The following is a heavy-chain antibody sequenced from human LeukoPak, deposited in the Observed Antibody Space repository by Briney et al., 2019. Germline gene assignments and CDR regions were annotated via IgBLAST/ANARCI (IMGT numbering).Heavy chain of an antibody. CDR3: ARVTLYAESALDY. CDR2: ISGSSSYT. J-gene: IGHJ4*02. D-gene: IGHD4-17*01. Sequence: GGSLRLSCAASGFTFSDYYMSWIRQAPGEGGEWVSYISGSSSYTIYADSVKGRFTISRDNAKNSLYLQMNSLRAEDTAVYYCARVTLYAESALDYWGQGTLVTVSS. V-gene: IGHV3-11*06. CDR1: GFTFSDYY.